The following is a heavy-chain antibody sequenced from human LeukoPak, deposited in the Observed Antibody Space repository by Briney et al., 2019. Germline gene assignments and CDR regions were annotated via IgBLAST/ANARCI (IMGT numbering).Heavy chain of an antibody. V-gene: IGHV5-51*01. J-gene: IGHJ6*02. Sequence: GESLKISCKGSGYSFTSYWIGWVRQMPGKGLEWMGIIYPGDSDTRYSPSFQGQVTISADKSISTAYLQWSSLKASDTAMYYCAREGRRYYGSGSYYYYYYGMDVWGQGTTVTVSS. D-gene: IGHD3-10*01. CDR3: AREGRRYYGSGSYYYYYYGMDV. CDR2: IYPGDSDT. CDR1: GYSFTSYW.